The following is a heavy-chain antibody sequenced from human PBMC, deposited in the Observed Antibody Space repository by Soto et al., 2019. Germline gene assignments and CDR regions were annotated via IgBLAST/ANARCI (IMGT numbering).Heavy chain of an antibody. Sequence: QVQLVESGGGVVQPGRSLRLSCAASGFTFSTYGMHWVRQAPGKGLEWVAIISSDGSNKYYTDSVKGRFTISRDNSKNTLYLQMTSLRADDTAVYYCAKDPAYIWGAYLDYWGHGALVNVSS. CDR3: AKDPAYIWGAYLDY. J-gene: IGHJ4*01. CDR2: ISSDGSNK. D-gene: IGHD3-16*01. CDR1: GFTFSTYG. V-gene: IGHV3-30*18.